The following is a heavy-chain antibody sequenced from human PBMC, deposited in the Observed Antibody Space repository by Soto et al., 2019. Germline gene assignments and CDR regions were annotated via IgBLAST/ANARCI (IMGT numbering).Heavy chain of an antibody. V-gene: IGHV4-59*01. CDR2: IYYSGST. CDR3: ARGIVVVPAGSVDFDY. J-gene: IGHJ4*02. Sequence: QVQLQESGPGLVKPSETLSLTCTVSGGSISSYYWSWIRQPPGKGLEWIGYIYYSGSTNYNPSLKSRVAISVETCQNQCSLKLSSVTAADTAVYYCARGIVVVPAGSVDFDYWGKGTLVTVSS. D-gene: IGHD2-2*01. CDR1: GGSISSYY.